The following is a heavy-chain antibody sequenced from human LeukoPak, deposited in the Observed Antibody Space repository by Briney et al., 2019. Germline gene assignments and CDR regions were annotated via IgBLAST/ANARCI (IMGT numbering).Heavy chain of an antibody. CDR3: ARDPPRLSDYYDSSGSDDY. CDR2: IYSGGST. V-gene: IGHV3-53*01. D-gene: IGHD3-22*01. CDR1: GFTVSSNY. J-gene: IGHJ4*02. Sequence: PGGSLRLSCAASGFTVSSNYMSWVRQAPGKGLEWVSVIYSGGSTYYADSVKGRFTISRDNSKSTLYLQMNSLRAEDTAVYYCARDPPRLSDYYDSSGSDDYWGQGTLVTVSS.